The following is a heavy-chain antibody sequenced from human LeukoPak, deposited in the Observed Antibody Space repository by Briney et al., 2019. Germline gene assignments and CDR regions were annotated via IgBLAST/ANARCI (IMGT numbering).Heavy chain of an antibody. CDR2: IYYSGST. V-gene: IGHV4-31*03. Sequence: SETLSLTCTVSGGSTSSGGYYWSWIRQHPGKGLEWIGYIYYSGSTYYNPSLKSRVTISVDTSKNQFSLKLSSVTAADTAVYYCARDVSRESSSGWSYAFDIWGQGTMVTVSS. CDR3: ARDVSRESSSGWSYAFDI. J-gene: IGHJ3*02. D-gene: IGHD6-19*01. CDR1: GGSTSSGGYY.